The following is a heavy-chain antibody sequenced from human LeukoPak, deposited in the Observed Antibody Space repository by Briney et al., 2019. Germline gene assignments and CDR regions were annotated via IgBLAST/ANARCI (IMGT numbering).Heavy chain of an antibody. V-gene: IGHV3-30*03. CDR1: GFTFSSYG. D-gene: IGHD6-19*01. CDR2: ISYDGSNK. CDR3: ARDGSRVWYSSGWYFDY. Sequence: GGSLRLSCAASGFTFSSYGMHWVRQAPGKGLEWVAVISYDGSNKYYADSVKGRFTISRDNSKNTLYLQMNSLRAEDTAVYYCARDGSRVWYSSGWYFDYWGQGTLVTVSS. J-gene: IGHJ4*02.